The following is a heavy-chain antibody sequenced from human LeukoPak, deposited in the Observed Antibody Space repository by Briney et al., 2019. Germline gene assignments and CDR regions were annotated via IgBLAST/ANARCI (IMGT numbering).Heavy chain of an antibody. J-gene: IGHJ4*02. D-gene: IGHD3-22*01. CDR3: AGSLVHYYDSSGYSH. CDR1: GFTFSSYG. V-gene: IGHV3-33*01. Sequence: GGSLRLSCAASGFTFSSYGMHWVRQAPGKGLEWVAVIWYDGSNKYYADSVKGRFTISRDNSKNTLYLQMNSLRAEDTAVYYCAGSLVHYYDSSGYSHWGQGTLVTVSS. CDR2: IWYDGSNK.